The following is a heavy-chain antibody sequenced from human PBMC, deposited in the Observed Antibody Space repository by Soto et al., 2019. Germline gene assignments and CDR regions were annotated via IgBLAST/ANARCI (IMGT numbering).Heavy chain of an antibody. D-gene: IGHD3-10*01. CDR3: ARGVYGSGSYYVKDSDWLDP. J-gene: IGHJ5*02. CDR1: GGSISSSNW. CDR2: IYHSGST. V-gene: IGHV4-4*02. Sequence: SLTCAVSGGSISSSNWWSWVRQPPGKGLEWIGEIYHSGSTNYNPSLKSRVTISVDKSKNQFSLKLSSVTAADTAVYYCARGVYGSGSYYVKDSDWLDPWGQGTLVTVSS.